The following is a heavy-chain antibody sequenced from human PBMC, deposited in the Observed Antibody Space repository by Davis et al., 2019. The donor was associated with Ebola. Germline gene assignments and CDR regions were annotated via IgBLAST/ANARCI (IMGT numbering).Heavy chain of an antibody. D-gene: IGHD1-7*01. CDR2: INPIFGSP. CDR1: GYPFSSFG. V-gene: IGHV1-69*06. CDR3: ARGWNYNRMDV. Sequence: SVKVSCKASGYPFSSFGISWVRQAPGQGLEWMGGINPIFGSPNYPQKLQGRVTITADKFTSAYMELSSLRSDDTAVYYCARGWNYNRMDVWGQGTTVIVS. J-gene: IGHJ6*02.